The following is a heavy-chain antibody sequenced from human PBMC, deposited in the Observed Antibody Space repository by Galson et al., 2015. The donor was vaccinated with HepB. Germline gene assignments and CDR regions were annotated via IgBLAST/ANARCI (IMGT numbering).Heavy chain of an antibody. CDR1: GFIFSSYG. V-gene: IGHV3-30*18. J-gene: IGHJ4*02. CDR2: ISYDGSNK. D-gene: IGHD3-10*01. Sequence: SLRLSCAAPGFIFSSYGMHWVRQAPGKGLEWVAIISYDGSNKNYADSVKGRFTISRDNSKNTLFLQMNSLRPEDTAVYYCAKSLGSRFGELLIDYWGQGTLVTVSS. CDR3: AKSLGSRFGELLIDY.